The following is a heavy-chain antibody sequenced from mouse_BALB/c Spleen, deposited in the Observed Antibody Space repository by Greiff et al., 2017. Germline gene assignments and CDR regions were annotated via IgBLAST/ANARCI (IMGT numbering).Heavy chain of an antibody. Sequence: VQLKQSGAELVKPGASVKLSCTASGFNIKDTYMHWVKQRPEQGLEWIGRIDPANGNTKYDPKFQGNATITADTSSNTAYLQLSRLTSEDTAVYYCGGYYEAYWGQGTLVTVSA. J-gene: IGHJ3*01. CDR3: GGYYEAY. CDR2: IDPANGNT. CDR1: GFNIKDTY. D-gene: IGHD2-3*01. V-gene: IGHV14-3*02.